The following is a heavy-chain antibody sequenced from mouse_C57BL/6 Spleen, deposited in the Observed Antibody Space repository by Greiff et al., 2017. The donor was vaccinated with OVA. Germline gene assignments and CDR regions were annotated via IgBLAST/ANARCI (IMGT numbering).Heavy chain of an antibody. CDR2: ISDGGSYT. CDR1: GFTFSSYA. D-gene: IGHD5-5*01. J-gene: IGHJ3*01. CDR3: ARELPWAY. V-gene: IGHV5-4*01. Sequence: EVMLVESGGGLVKPGGSLKLSCAASGFTFSSYAMSWVRQTPEKRLEWVATISDGGSYTYYPDNVKGRFTISRDNAKNNLYLQMSHLKSEDTAMYYCARELPWAYWGQGTLVTVSA.